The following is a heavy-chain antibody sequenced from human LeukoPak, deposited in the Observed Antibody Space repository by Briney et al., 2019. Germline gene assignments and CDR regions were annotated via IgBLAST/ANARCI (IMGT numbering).Heavy chain of an antibody. CDR3: ARGRITMIVKGDAFDI. CDR1: GFTFISYE. Sequence: GGSLCPSRAASGFTFISYEMNWVRQAPGKGLEWVSYISSSGSTIYYADPVKGRFTNSRDNAKNSLYLQMYSLRAEDTAVYYCARGRITMIVKGDAFDICIQGRMVTVSS. V-gene: IGHV3-48*03. J-gene: IGHJ3*02. D-gene: IGHD3-22*01. CDR2: ISSSGSTI.